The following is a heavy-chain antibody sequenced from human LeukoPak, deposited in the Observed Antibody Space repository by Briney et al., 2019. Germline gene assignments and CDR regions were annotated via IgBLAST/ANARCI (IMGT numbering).Heavy chain of an antibody. CDR1: GYTFTNYG. V-gene: IGHV1-18*01. CDR2: ISAYNGNT. Sequence: ASVKVSCKASGYTFTNYGISWVRQAPGQGLEWMAWISAYNGNTNYAQKLQGRVTMTTDTSTSTAYMELRSLRSDDTAVYYCARDQNATWDYDYVWGSYRSDYWGQGTPVTVSS. CDR3: ARDQNATWDYDYVWGSYRSDY. J-gene: IGHJ4*02. D-gene: IGHD3-16*02.